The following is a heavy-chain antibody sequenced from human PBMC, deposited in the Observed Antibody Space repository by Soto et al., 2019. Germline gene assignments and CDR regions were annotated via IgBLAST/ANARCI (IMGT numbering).Heavy chain of an antibody. Sequence: EVQLVESGGGLVQPGGSLRLSCVASGFTFSSYWMHWVRQAPGKGLVWGSSISNDGSSTSYADPVKGRFTISTDNAKNTRYLQMNSLRAEDTAVYYCARLPNKSPQNWGQGTLVIVSP. V-gene: IGHV3-74*01. J-gene: IGHJ1*01. CDR1: GFTFSSYW. CDR3: ARLPNKSPQN. CDR2: ISNDGSST.